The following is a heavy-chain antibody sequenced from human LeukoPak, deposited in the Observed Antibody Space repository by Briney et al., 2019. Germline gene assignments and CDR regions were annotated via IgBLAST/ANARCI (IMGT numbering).Heavy chain of an antibody. CDR2: MNPNSGNT. CDR3: ARGPYITIFGVVHDAFDI. V-gene: IGHV1-8*01. CDR1: GYTFTSYD. D-gene: IGHD3-3*01. J-gene: IGHJ3*02. Sequence: ASVKVSCKASGYTFTSYDINWVRQATGQGLEWIGWMNPNSGNTGYAQKFQGRVTMTRNTSISTAYMELSSLRSEDTAVYYCARGPYITIFGVVHDAFDIWGQGTMVTVSS.